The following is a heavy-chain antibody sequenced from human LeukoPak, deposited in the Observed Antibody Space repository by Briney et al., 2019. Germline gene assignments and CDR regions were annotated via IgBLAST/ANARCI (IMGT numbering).Heavy chain of an antibody. CDR3: ARESGSRVEWLFDP. CDR1: GYTFTGYY. D-gene: IGHD3-3*01. V-gene: IGHV1-2*02. CDR2: INPNSGGT. J-gene: IGHJ5*02. Sequence: ASVKVSCKASGYTFTGYYMHWVRQAPGQGLEWMGWINPNSGGTNYAQKFQGRVTMTRDTSISTAYVELSRLRSDDTAVYYCARESGSRVEWLFDPWGQGTLVTVSS.